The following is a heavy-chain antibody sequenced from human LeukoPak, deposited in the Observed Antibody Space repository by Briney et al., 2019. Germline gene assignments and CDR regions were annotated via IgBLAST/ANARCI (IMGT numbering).Heavy chain of an antibody. CDR1: GGSISSDHYY. Sequence: NPSETLSLTCTVSGGSISSDHYYWGWIRQPPGKGLEWIGSIYYSGNRYYNPSLKSRVTMSVDTSKNQFSLKVSSVTAADTAVYYCAGPAGTYWYFDLWGRGTLVTVSS. V-gene: IGHV4-39*07. CDR3: AGPAGTYWYFDL. CDR2: IYYSGNR. J-gene: IGHJ2*01. D-gene: IGHD1-26*01.